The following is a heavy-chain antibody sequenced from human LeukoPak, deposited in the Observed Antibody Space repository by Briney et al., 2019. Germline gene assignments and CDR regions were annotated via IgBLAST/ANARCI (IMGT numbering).Heavy chain of an antibody. CDR2: INHSGST. J-gene: IGHJ4*02. V-gene: IGHV4-34*01. Sequence: SETLSLTCAVYGGSFSGYYWSWIRQPPGKGLEWIGEINHSGSTNYNPYLKSRVTISVDTSKNQFSLKLSSVTAADTAVYYCARAKRREYSSSFVDYWGQGTLVTASS. CDR3: ARAKRREYSSSFVDY. D-gene: IGHD6-6*01. CDR1: GGSFSGYY.